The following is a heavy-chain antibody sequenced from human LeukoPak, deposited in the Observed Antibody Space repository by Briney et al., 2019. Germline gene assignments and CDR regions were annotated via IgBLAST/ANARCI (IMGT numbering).Heavy chain of an antibody. D-gene: IGHD6-19*01. V-gene: IGHV3-23*01. CDR3: AKGRQSSGWIGTYFDY. Sequence: GGSLRLSCAASGFTFSSYAMSWVRQAPGKGLEWVSAISGSGGSTYYADSVKGRFTISRDNSKNTLYLQMNSLRAEDAAVYYCAKGRQSSGWIGTYFDYWGQGTLVTVSS. CDR1: GFTFSSYA. CDR2: ISGSGGST. J-gene: IGHJ4*02.